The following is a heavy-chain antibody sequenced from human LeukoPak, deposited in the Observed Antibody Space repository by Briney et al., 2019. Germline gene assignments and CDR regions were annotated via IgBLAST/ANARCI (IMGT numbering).Heavy chain of an antibody. CDR1: GFTVSSNY. J-gene: IGHJ4*02. CDR2: IYSGGST. CDR3: VSEIVATIFDY. D-gene: IGHD5-12*01. Sequence: PGGSLRLSCAASGFTVSSNYMSWVRQAPGKGLEWVSVIYSGGSTYYADSVKGRFTISRDNSKNTLYLQMSSLRAEDTAVYYCVSEIVATIFDYWGQGTLVTVSS. V-gene: IGHV3-66*01.